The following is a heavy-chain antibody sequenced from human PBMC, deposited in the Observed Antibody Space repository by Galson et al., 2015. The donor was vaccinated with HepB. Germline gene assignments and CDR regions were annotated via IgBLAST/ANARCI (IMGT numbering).Heavy chain of an antibody. CDR2: INPNSGGT. V-gene: IGHV1-2*02. J-gene: IGHJ6*03. D-gene: IGHD2-2*01. CDR3: ARDMNIVVVPPAMAGYMDV. Sequence: SVKVSCKASGSTFTGYYMHWVRQAPGQGLEWMGWINPNSGGTNYAQKFQGRVTMTRDTSISTAYMELSRLTSDDTAVYYCARDMNIVVVPPAMAGYMDVWGKGTTVTVSS. CDR1: GSTFTGYY.